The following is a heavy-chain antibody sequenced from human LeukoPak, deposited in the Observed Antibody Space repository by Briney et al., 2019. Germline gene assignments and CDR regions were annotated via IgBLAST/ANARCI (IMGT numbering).Heavy chain of an antibody. CDR2: IYGSGVSI. Sequence: PGGSLRLSCVASGFTFYKYVMNWVRQAPGKGLEWLATIYGSGVSISYADSVKGRFTISRDNSNNTLYLQMNSLRAEDTAMYFCAKDLGWELPAEAYWGQGILVTVSS. J-gene: IGHJ4*02. V-gene: IGHV3-23*01. CDR3: AKDLGWELPAEAY. D-gene: IGHD1-26*01. CDR1: GFTFYKYV.